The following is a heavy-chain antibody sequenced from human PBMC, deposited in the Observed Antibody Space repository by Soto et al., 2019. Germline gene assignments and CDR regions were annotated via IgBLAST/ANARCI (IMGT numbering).Heavy chain of an antibody. CDR1: GYTFSTYY. CDR3: VRGGYDYNSGYSDY. Sequence: ASVKVSCKASGYTFSTYYMHWVRQAPGQGYEWMGIINPSGGSTTYAQKFQGRVTMTRDTSTTTVYMELSSLKSEDTAVYYCVRGGYDYNSGYSDYWGQGTPVTVSS. V-gene: IGHV1-46*01. D-gene: IGHD3-22*01. CDR2: INPSGGST. J-gene: IGHJ4*02.